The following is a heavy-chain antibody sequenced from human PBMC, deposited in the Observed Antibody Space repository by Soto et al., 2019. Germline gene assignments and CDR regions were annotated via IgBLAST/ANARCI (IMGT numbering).Heavy chain of an antibody. CDR3: ATLPLRFLEWGARDDDMDV. CDR1: GYTLTELS. V-gene: IGHV1-24*01. Sequence: QVQLVQSGAEVKKPGASVKVSCKVSGYTLTELSMHWVRQAPGAGLEWMGGFDPEDGETIYAQKFQGRVTTTEDTATDTADRERSSLRAEDTAVEDCATLPLRFLEWGARDDDMDVWGKGTTVTVSS. CDR2: FDPEDGET. J-gene: IGHJ6*03. D-gene: IGHD3-3*01.